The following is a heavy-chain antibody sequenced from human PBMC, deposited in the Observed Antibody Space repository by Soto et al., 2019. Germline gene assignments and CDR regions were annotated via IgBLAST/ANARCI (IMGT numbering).Heavy chain of an antibody. J-gene: IGHJ4*02. CDR1: GFDLSKHA. D-gene: IGHD2-15*01. CDR3: VSLFFVVDGSL. V-gene: IGHV3-64D*06. Sequence: GGSLRLSCSASGFDLSKHAMNWVRQAPGKGLEFVSSVSSNGGTTNYADSVKGRFTISRDNSKKTLYLQMSGLRPEDTAIYYCVSLFFVVDGSLWGQGTPVTVSS. CDR2: VSSNGGTT.